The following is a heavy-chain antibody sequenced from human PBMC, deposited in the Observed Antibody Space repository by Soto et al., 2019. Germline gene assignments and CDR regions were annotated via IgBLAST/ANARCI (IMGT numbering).Heavy chain of an antibody. CDR2: ISGNDGST. CDR3: AKHLCSGGTCFPRYFYY. Sequence: GGSLRLSCAASEFTFSSYAMSWVRQAPGKGLEWVSTISGNDGSTYYADSVKGRFTISRDTSKNTLYLQMNSLRAEDTAVYYCAKHLCSGGTCFPRYFYYWGRGTLVPVSS. V-gene: IGHV3-23*01. CDR1: EFTFSSYA. J-gene: IGHJ4*02. D-gene: IGHD2-15*01.